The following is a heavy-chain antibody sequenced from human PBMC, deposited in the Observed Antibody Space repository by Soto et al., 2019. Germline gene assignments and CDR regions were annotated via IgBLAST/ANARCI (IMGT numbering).Heavy chain of an antibody. J-gene: IGHJ6*04. CDR1: SKA. CDR2: IIPIFGTA. V-gene: IGHV1-69*01. Sequence: SKARRWVQQENGKGLEWMGGIIPIFGTANYAQKFQGRVTITADESTSTAYMELSSLRSEDTAVYYCARDFVEYCSGGSCRGYYYYYGMDVWGEAPTVTVSS. D-gene: IGHD2-15*01. CDR3: ARDFVEYCSGGSCRGYYYYYGMDV.